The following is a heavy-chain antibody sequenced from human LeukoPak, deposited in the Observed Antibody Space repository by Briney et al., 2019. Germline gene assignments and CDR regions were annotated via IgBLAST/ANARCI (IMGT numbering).Heavy chain of an antibody. CDR1: GYSISSGYY. CDR2: IYHSGST. D-gene: IGHD2-2*01. Sequence: PSETLSLTCAVSGYSISSGYYWGWIRQPPGKGLEWIGSIYHSGSTYYNPSLKSRVTISVDTSKNRFSLKLSSVTAADTAVYYCARLVVVPAARLYYFDYWGQGTLVTVSS. CDR3: ARLVVVPAARLYYFDY. J-gene: IGHJ4*02. V-gene: IGHV4-38-2*01.